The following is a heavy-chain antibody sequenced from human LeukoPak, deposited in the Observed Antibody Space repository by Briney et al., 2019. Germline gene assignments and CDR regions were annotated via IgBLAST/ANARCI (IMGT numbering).Heavy chain of an antibody. Sequence: SETLSLTCAVSAGSISGYSCSWIRQPPGKGLEWIGHTQNSGNTIYNSSLKSRVTISVEPSKNQFSLTLRSVTAADTAVYYCARRNTKTGSDSKFDYWGQGALVTVSS. V-gene: IGHV4-59*08. CDR2: TQNSGNT. J-gene: IGHJ4*02. CDR1: AGSISGYS. D-gene: IGHD1-26*01. CDR3: ARRNTKTGSDSKFDY.